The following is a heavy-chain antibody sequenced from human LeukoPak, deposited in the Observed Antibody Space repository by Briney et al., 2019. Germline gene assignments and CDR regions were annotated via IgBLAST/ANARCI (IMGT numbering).Heavy chain of an antibody. D-gene: IGHD1-26*01. J-gene: IGHJ6*03. CDR2: IRYDGSNK. Sequence: GGSLRLSCAASGFTFSSYGMHWVRQAPGKGLEWVAFIRYDGSNKYYADSVKGRFTISRDNSKNTLYLQMNSLRAEDTAVYYCAKDQGSGSYFYYYMDVWGKGTTVTVSS. V-gene: IGHV3-30*02. CDR3: AKDQGSGSYFYYYMDV. CDR1: GFTFSSYG.